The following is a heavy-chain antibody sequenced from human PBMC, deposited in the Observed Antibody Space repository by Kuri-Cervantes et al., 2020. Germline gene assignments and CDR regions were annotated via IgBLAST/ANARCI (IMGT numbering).Heavy chain of an antibody. D-gene: IGHD6-19*01. CDR3: ARDRYSSGWAIYYYYGMDV. CDR2: ISGSGGFT. J-gene: IGHJ6*02. V-gene: IGHV3-23*01. CDR1: GFTFNNYA. Sequence: GESLKISCAASGFTFNNYAMSWVRQAPGKGLEWVSGISGSGGFTYHADSVKGRFTISRDNSKNTLYLQMNSLRAEDTAVYYCARDRYSSGWAIYYYYGMDVWGQGTTVTVSS.